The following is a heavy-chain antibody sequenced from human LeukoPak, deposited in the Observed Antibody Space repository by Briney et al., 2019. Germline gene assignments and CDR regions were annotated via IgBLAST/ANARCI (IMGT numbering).Heavy chain of an antibody. CDR2: ITSSSSYI. V-gene: IGHV3-21*06. J-gene: IGHJ6*03. CDR3: ARDPYSGNYGAYYYYYMDV. Sequence: PGGSLRLSCAASGFTFSSYNMNWVRQAPGKGLEWVSSITSSSSYIYYADSVKGRFTISRDNAKNSLYLQMDSLRVEDTAEYYCARDPYSGNYGAYYYYYMDVWGKGTTVTVSS. D-gene: IGHD1-26*01. CDR1: GFTFSSYN.